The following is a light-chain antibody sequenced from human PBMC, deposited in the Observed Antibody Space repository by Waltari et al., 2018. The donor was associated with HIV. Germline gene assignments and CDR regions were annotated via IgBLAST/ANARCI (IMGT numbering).Light chain of an antibody. Sequence: SFDLTQPPSMSVSPGQRAIITCTGDDLGDKYVGWYQQKPAQPPVLVIYHEFKRPSGIPDRFSVSNSGNTATLTISGTQPMDEGDYFCQAYDSSAASGTAPYVFGPGTRVSVL. V-gene: IGLV3-1*01. CDR3: QAYDSSAASGTAPYV. CDR1: DLGDKY. J-gene: IGLJ1*01. CDR2: HEF.